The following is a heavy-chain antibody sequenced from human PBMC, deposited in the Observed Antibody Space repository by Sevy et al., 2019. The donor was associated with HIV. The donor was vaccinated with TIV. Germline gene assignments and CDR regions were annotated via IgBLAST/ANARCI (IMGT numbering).Heavy chain of an antibody. D-gene: IGHD2-2*01. J-gene: IGHJ5*02. CDR1: KFPFRSNG. CDR3: AKDLRVVIPAAMQPADL. CDR2: INFDGSDR. Sequence: GLSLRLSCVASKFPFRSNGFHWVRQPPGKGLEWLSYINFDGSDRKYADSVKGRFTVSRDNSKNTLYLQMNSLRAEDTAVYYCAKDLRVVIPAAMQPADLWGQGTLVTVSS. V-gene: IGHV3-30*02.